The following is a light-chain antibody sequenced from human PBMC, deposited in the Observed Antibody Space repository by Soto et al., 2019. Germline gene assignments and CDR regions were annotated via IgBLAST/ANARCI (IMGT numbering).Light chain of an antibody. CDR2: RAF. V-gene: IGKV1-5*03. CDR1: QTISSS. Sequence: DIQMTQSPSTLSASVGDRVTITCRASQTISSSLAWYQQKPGKAPKPLIYRAFSLESGVPSRFSGSGSGTEFTLTIISLQPDDFATYFCQHMATFGQGTKVEIK. J-gene: IGKJ1*01. CDR3: QHMAT.